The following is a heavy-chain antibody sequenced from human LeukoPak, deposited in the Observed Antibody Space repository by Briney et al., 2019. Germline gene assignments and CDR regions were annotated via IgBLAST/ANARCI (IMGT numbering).Heavy chain of an antibody. Sequence: GGSLRLSCAASGFTFSSYGMHWVRQAPGKGLEWVAVIWYDGSNKYYADSVKGRFTISRENYKNTAYLQMSSLRAEDTAMYHCARFYGDDSPGYFDYWGQGTLVSVSS. J-gene: IGHJ4*02. CDR2: IWYDGSNK. D-gene: IGHD4-23*01. V-gene: IGHV3-33*01. CDR3: ARFYGDDSPGYFDY. CDR1: GFTFSSYG.